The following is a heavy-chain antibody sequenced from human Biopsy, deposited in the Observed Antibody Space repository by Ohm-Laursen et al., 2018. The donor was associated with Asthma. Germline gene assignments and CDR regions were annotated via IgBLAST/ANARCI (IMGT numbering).Heavy chain of an antibody. CDR1: GGSFSGYY. CDR3: ARITNDRIAAAGRYYYYGMDV. V-gene: IGHV4-34*01. J-gene: IGHJ6*02. CDR2: INHSGST. D-gene: IGHD6-13*01. Sequence: SETLSLTCAVYGGSFSGYYWSWIRPPPGKGLEWIGEINHSGSTNYNPSLKSRVTISVDTSKNQFSLKLSSVTAADTAVYYCARITNDRIAAAGRYYYYGMDVWGQGTTVTVSS.